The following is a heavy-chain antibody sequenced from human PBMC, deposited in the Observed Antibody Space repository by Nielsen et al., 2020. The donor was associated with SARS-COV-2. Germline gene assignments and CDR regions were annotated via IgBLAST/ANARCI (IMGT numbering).Heavy chain of an antibody. CDR2: ISGSGGST. V-gene: IGHV3-23*01. Sequence: GESLKISCAASGFTFSSYAMSWVRQAPGKGLEWVSAISGSGGSTYYADSVKGRFTISRDNSKNTLYLQMNSLRAEDTAVYYCAKYTDHYGDYWFDYWGQGTLVTVSS. CDR1: GFTFSSYA. D-gene: IGHD4-17*01. CDR3: AKYTDHYGDYWFDY. J-gene: IGHJ4*02.